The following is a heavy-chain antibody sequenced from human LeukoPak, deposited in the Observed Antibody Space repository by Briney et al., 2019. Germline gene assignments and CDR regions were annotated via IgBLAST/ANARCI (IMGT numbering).Heavy chain of an antibody. CDR2: ISGSGGST. CDR1: GFTFSSYG. Sequence: GGSLRLSCAASGFTFSSYGMSWVRQAPGKGLGWVSAISGSGGSTYYADSVKGRFTISRDNSKNTLYLQMNSLRAEDTAVYYCAKEPDYGDYVSAFDIWGQGTMVTVSS. CDR3: AKEPDYGDYVSAFDI. J-gene: IGHJ3*02. D-gene: IGHD4-17*01. V-gene: IGHV3-23*01.